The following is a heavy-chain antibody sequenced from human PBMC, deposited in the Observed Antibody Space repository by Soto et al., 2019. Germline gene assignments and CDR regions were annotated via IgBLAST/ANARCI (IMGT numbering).Heavy chain of an antibody. V-gene: IGHV3-9*01. CDR2: ISWNSGSI. J-gene: IGHJ4*02. CDR3: AKGKYDFWSGLDY. Sequence: QSGGSLRLSCAASGFTFDDYAMHWVRQAPGKGLEWVSGISWNSGSIGYADSVKGRFTISRDNAKNSLYLQMNSLRAEDTALYYCAKGKYDFWSGLDYWGQGTLVTVSS. CDR1: GFTFDDYA. D-gene: IGHD3-3*01.